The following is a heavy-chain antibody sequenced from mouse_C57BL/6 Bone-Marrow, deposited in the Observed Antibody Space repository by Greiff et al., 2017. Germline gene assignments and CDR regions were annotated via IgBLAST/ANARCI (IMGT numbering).Heavy chain of an antibody. V-gene: IGHV1-55*01. CDR2: IYPGSGST. CDR3: EGYYGSSPWYVDV. D-gene: IGHD1-1*01. J-gene: IGHJ1*03. Sequence: VQLQQPGAELVKPGASVKMSCKASGYTFTSYWITWVKQRPGQGLEWIGDIYPGSGSTNYNEKFKSKATLTVDTSSSTAYMQLSSLTSEDSAVYYCEGYYGSSPWYVDVWGTGTTVTGSS. CDR1: GYTFTSYW.